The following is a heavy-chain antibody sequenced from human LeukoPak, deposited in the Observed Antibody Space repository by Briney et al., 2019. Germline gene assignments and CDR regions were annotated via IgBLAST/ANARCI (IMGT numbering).Heavy chain of an antibody. V-gene: IGHV4-4*02. J-gene: IGHJ5*02. CDR2: IYHSGST. CDR1: GGSISSSNW. D-gene: IGHD6-6*01. Sequence: SETLSLTCAVSGGSISSSNWWRWVRQPPGKGLEWIGEIYHSGSTNYNPSLKSRVTIAVDKSKNQFSLKLSSVTAADTAVYYCASERSEPDSSFNWFDPWGQGTLVTVSS. CDR3: ASERSEPDSSFNWFDP.